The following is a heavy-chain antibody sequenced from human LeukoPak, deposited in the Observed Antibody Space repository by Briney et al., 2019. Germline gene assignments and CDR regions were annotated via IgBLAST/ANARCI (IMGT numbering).Heavy chain of an antibody. V-gene: IGHV4-34*01. Sequence: PSETLSLTCAVYGXSFSGYYGSWIRQPPGKGLEWIGEINHSGSTNYNPSLKSRVTISVDTSKNQFSLKLSSVTAADTAVYYCARKALLCDYWGQGTLVTVSS. CDR1: GXSFSGYY. CDR3: ARKALLCDY. CDR2: INHSGST. D-gene: IGHD3-16*01. J-gene: IGHJ4*02.